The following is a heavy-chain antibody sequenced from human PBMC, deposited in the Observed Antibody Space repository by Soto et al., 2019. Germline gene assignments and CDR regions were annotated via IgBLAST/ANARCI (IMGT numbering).Heavy chain of an antibody. D-gene: IGHD2-8*01. J-gene: IGHJ5*02. CDR3: ARDRNRDCTNGVCYTRVWFDP. V-gene: IGHV3-21*01. CDR1: GFTFSSYS. Sequence: GGSLRLSCAASGFTFSSYSMNWVRQAPGKGLEWVSSISSSSSYIYYADSVKGRFTISRDNAKNSLYLQMNSLRAEDTAVYYCARDRNRDCTNGVCYTRVWFDPWGQGTLVTVSS. CDR2: ISSSSSYI.